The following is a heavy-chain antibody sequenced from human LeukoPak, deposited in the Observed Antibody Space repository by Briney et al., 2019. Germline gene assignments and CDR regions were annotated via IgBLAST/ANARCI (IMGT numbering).Heavy chain of an antibody. CDR1: GGSISSSSYY. V-gene: IGHV4-39*01. Sequence: SETLSPTCTVSGGSISSSSYYWGWIRQPPGKGLEWIGSIYYSGSTYYNPSLKSRVTISVDTSKNQFSLKLSSVTAADTAVYYCARSVDTAMVPVFDYWGQGTLVTVSS. J-gene: IGHJ4*02. CDR2: IYYSGST. CDR3: ARSVDTAMVPVFDY. D-gene: IGHD5-18*01.